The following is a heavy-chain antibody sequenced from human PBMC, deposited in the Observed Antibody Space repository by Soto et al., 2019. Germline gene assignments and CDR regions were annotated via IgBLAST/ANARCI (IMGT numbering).Heavy chain of an antibody. D-gene: IGHD6-13*01. CDR2: IYYRGNT. J-gene: IGHJ4*02. CDR3: ARGGRIAAAGPFEY. V-gene: IGHV4-59*08. CDR1: GGSIGTYY. Sequence: SETLSLTCTVSGGSIGTYYWSWIRQPPGKGLEWIGYIYYRGNTDYNPSLKSRVTISLDTPKNQFSLKLSSVTAADTAVYYCARGGRIAAAGPFEYWGQGTLVTVSS.